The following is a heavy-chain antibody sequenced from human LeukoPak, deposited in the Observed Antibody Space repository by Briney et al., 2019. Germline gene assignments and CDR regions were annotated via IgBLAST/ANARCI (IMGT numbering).Heavy chain of an antibody. D-gene: IGHD3-10*01. CDR2: INHSGST. Sequence: PSETLSLTCAVYGGSFSGYYWSWIRQPPGKGLEWIGEINHSGSTNYNPSLKSRVTISVATSTNQFSLKLSSVTAADTAVYYCARVTYYYGSGSYFPFDYWGQGTLVTVSS. CDR1: GGSFSGYY. CDR3: ARVTYYYGSGSYFPFDY. V-gene: IGHV4-34*01. J-gene: IGHJ4*02.